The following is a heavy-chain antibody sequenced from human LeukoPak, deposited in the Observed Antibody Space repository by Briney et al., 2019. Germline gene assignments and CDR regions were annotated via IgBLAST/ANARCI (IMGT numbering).Heavy chain of an antibody. D-gene: IGHD1-26*01. J-gene: IGHJ3*02. CDR3: VRERSGTSSDGFDI. Sequence: GGSLRLSCAGSGFTFSNYEMHWVRQVAGGGLEWVSAIGIGGDTFYTGSVKGRFTISRENAKNSFFLQMNSLSAGDTALYYCVRERSGTSSDGFDIWGQGTMFTVSS. CDR2: IGIGGDT. CDR1: GFTFSNYE. V-gene: IGHV3-13*01.